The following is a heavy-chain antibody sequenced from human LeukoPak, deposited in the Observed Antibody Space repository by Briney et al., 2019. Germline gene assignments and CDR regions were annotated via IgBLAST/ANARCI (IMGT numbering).Heavy chain of an antibody. Sequence: SETLSLTCAVYGGSFSGYYWSWIRQPPGKGLEWIGEINHSGSTNYNPSLKSRVTISVDASKNQFSLKLSSVTAADTAVYYCARLTVTGGLYYYYYMDVWAKGPRSPSP. CDR2: INHSGST. CDR3: ARLTVTGGLYYYYYMDV. D-gene: IGHD4-17*01. V-gene: IGHV4-34*01. J-gene: IGHJ6*03. CDR1: GGSFSGYY.